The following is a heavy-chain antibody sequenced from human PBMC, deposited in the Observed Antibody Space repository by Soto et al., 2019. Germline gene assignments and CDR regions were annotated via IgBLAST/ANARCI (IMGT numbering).Heavy chain of an antibody. CDR3: ASRSGLMTTVPNYY. CDR2: IVPIFDAA. D-gene: IGHD4-17*01. Sequence: QVQLVQSGAVVKKPGSSVKVSCKASGGTFSSYAISWMRQAPGQGLEWVGGIVPIFDAANYAQNFQGRVTITADESTSTAYMELSSLRFEDTAVYHCASRSGLMTTVPNYYWGQGTLVTVSS. J-gene: IGHJ4*02. V-gene: IGHV1-69*12. CDR1: GGTFSSYA.